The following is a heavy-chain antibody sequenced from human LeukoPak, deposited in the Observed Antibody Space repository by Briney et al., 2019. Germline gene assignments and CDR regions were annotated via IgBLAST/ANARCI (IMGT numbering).Heavy chain of an antibody. Sequence: GGSLRLSCAASGFTFSNYGMHWVRQAPGKGLEWVSAISGSGGSTYYADSVKGRFTISRDNSKNTLYLQMNSLRAEDTAVYYCAKDQLLWFGELWDYFDYWGQGTLVTVSS. CDR3: AKDQLLWFGELWDYFDY. V-gene: IGHV3-23*01. J-gene: IGHJ4*02. D-gene: IGHD3-10*01. CDR2: ISGSGGST. CDR1: GFTFSNYG.